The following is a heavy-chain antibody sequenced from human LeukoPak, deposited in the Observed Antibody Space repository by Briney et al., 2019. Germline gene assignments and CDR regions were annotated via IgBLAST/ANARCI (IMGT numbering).Heavy chain of an antibody. CDR3: ARTYYDSTYGMDV. D-gene: IGHD3-22*01. V-gene: IGHV4-31*03. Sequence: SETLSLTCTVSGGSIGSGGYYWSWIRQHPGKGLEWIGYIYYSGSTYYNPSLKSRVTISVDTSKNQFSLKLSSVTAADTAVYYCARTYYDSTYGMDVWGQGTTVTVSS. CDR2: IYYSGST. CDR1: GGSIGSGGYY. J-gene: IGHJ6*02.